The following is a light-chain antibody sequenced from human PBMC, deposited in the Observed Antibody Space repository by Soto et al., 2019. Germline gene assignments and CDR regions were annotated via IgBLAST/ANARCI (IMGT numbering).Light chain of an antibody. V-gene: IGKV3D-15*01. J-gene: IGKJ1*01. CDR3: QQYNDWPRT. CDR2: GAS. Sequence: EIVMTQSPATLSVSPGERATLSCRASQSVSSYLTWYQQKPGQAPRLLIYGASTRATGIPARFSGSGSGTEFTLTISSLQSEDFEVYFCQQYNDWPRTFGQGTKVEIK. CDR1: QSVSSY.